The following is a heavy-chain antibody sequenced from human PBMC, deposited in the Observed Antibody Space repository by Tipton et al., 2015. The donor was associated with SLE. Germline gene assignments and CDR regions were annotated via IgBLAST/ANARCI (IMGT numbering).Heavy chain of an antibody. V-gene: IGHV4-39*07. D-gene: IGHD2-15*01. J-gene: IGHJ3*02. CDR2: IYHSGST. CDR3: VKEDCSGGNCWKAYDT. CDR1: GDSVSSGNYH. Sequence: TLSLTCTVSGDSVSSGNYHWGWIRQPPEKGLEWIASIYHSGSTYYKPSLKSRVTISMDTSKNQFYLKVTSVTAADTAMYYCVKEDCSGGNCWKAYDTWGQGTMVTVSS.